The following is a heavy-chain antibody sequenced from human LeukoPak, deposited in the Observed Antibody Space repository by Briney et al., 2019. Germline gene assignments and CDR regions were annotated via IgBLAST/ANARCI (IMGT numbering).Heavy chain of an antibody. V-gene: IGHV4-59*08. Sequence: PSETLSLTCTVSGVSITSDYWSWIRQPPGKGLEWIGYIYYSGSTNYNPSLKSRVTISVDTSKNQFSLKLSSVTAADTAVYYCAGLTISYYYDSSGNTTDYWGQGTLVTVSS. D-gene: IGHD3-22*01. J-gene: IGHJ4*02. CDR3: AGLTISYYYDSSGNTTDY. CDR2: IYYSGST. CDR1: GVSITSDY.